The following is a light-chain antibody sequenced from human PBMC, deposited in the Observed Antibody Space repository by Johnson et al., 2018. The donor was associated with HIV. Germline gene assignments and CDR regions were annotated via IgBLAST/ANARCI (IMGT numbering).Light chain of an antibody. CDR2: DNS. V-gene: IGLV1-51*01. Sequence: QSALTQPPSVSAAPGQKVTISCSGSSSNIGNNFVSWYQHLPGTAPKLLVYDNSKRPSGLPDRFSATKSGTSATLGITGLQTGDEADYYCGTWDSSLSGYVFGTGTKVTVL. CDR1: SSNIGNNF. J-gene: IGLJ1*01. CDR3: GTWDSSLSGYV.